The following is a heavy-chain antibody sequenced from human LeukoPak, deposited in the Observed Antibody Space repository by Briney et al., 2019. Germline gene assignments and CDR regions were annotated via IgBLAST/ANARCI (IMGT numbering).Heavy chain of an antibody. CDR2: ISGSGGST. Sequence: PGGSLRLSCAASGFTFSSYAMSWVRQAPGKGLEWVSAISGSGGSTYYADSVKGRFTISRDNSKNTLYLQMNSLRAEDTAVYYCAKDLEWELPGPNAFDIWGQGTMVTVSS. V-gene: IGHV3-23*01. D-gene: IGHD1-26*01. CDR3: AKDLEWELPGPNAFDI. CDR1: GFTFSSYA. J-gene: IGHJ3*02.